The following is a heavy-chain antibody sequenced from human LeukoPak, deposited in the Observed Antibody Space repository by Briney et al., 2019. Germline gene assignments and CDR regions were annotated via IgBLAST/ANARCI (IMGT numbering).Heavy chain of an antibody. CDR1: GGSFSFYF. CDR3: AKDSDSEFQ. J-gene: IGHJ4*02. CDR2: IDNRGST. V-gene: IGHV4-34*01. D-gene: IGHD3-16*01. Sequence: SETLSLTCTVSGGSFSFYFWHWIRQPPGEGLDWIGEIDNRGSTQYKPSLRSRGIISIDTSGNHFSLKLTSVTAADTAVYFCAKDSDSEFQWGEGMLVTVSS.